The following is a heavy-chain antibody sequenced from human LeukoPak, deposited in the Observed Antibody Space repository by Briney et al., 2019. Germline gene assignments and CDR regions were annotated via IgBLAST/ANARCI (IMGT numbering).Heavy chain of an antibody. CDR2: ISGSGGST. D-gene: IGHD5-24*01. Sequence: GGSLRLSCAASGFTFSSYGMSWVRQAPGKGLEWVSAISGSGGSTYYADSVKGRFTISRDNSKNTLYLQMNSLRAEDTAVYYCAKDSRRDGYNEDYWGQGTLVTVSS. CDR3: AKDSRRDGYNEDY. V-gene: IGHV3-23*01. CDR1: GFTFSSYG. J-gene: IGHJ4*02.